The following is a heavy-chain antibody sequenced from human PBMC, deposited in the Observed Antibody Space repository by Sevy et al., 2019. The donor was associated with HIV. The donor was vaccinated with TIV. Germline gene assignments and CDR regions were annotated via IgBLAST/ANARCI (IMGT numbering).Heavy chain of an antibody. Sequence: GGSVRLSCEASGFDFSSHWMQWVRQAPGKGLVWVSGMNTDGSSTNYADSVKGRFTISRDNAKNTLYLEMNNLRDEDTALYYCATPRFDFWGPGTLVTVSS. V-gene: IGHV3-74*01. J-gene: IGHJ4*02. CDR2: MNTDGSST. CDR3: ATPRFDF. CDR1: GFDFSSHW.